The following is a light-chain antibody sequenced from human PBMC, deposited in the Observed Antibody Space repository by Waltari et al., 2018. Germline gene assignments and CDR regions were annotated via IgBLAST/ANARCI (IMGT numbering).Light chain of an antibody. J-gene: IGLJ3*02. CDR2: YVT. Sequence: QSALTQPASVSGSPGQSITISCTGSGTDVGRYNYVSWYQHYPDKAPRLMIYYVTNRPSGVSDRFSGSKSGNTASLTISGLQPDDEADYYCASYIAASTLVFGGGTRLTVV. CDR1: GTDVGRYNY. V-gene: IGLV2-14*03. CDR3: ASYIAASTLV.